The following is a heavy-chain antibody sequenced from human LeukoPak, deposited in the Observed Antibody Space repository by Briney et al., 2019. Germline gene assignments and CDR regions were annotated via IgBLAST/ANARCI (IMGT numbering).Heavy chain of an antibody. CDR1: GFTFSDYS. J-gene: IGHJ6*03. CDR2: ITSAGGYT. D-gene: IGHD2-2*01. V-gene: IGHV3-21*01. CDR3: ATSGGFVLPNAITGNWYMDV. Sequence: GGSLRLSCGASGFTFSDYSMNWVRQAPGKGLTWVASITSAGGYTYYADSVKGRFTISRDNAQNSLFLQMNSLRAEDTAVYFCATSGGFVLPNAITGNWYMDVWGRGTSVTVSS.